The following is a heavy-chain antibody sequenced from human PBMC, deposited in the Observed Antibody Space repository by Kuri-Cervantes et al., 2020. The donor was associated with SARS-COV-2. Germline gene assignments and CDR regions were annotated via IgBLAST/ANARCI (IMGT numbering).Heavy chain of an antibody. V-gene: IGHV4-34*01. D-gene: IGHD2-15*01. CDR3: ARFRGRPTGFDP. J-gene: IGHJ5*02. Sequence: ESLKISCAVYGGSFSGYYWSWIRQPPGKGLEWIGEINHSGSTNYNPSLKSRVTISVDTSKNQFSLKLSSVTAADTAVYYCARFRGRPTGFDPWGQGTLVTVSS. CDR1: GGSFSGYY. CDR2: INHSGST.